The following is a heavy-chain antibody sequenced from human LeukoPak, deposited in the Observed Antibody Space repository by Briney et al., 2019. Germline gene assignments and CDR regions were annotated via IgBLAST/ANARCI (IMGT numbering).Heavy chain of an antibody. CDR1: GGSISSYY. CDR2: IYYSGST. Sequence: SEILSLTCTVSGGSISSYYWSWIRQPPGKGLEWIGYIYYSGSTNYNPSLKSRVTISVDTSKNQFSLKLSSVTAADTAVYYCARDRGNYYGSGSYPPRFDYWGQGTLVTVSS. J-gene: IGHJ4*02. CDR3: ARDRGNYYGSGSYPPRFDY. D-gene: IGHD3-10*01. V-gene: IGHV4-59*01.